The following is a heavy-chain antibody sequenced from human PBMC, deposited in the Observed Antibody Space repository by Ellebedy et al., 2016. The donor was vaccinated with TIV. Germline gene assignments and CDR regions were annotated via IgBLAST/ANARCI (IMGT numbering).Heavy chain of an antibody. Sequence: GESLKISXGASGFTFSSYSMNWVRQAPGKGLEWVSYITSGSTTIYYAGSVKGRFTISRDDAKNSLFLQMNSLRAEDTAVYYCATTYCSGGRCRFDYWGQGTLVTVSS. J-gene: IGHJ4*02. CDR3: ATTYCSGGRCRFDY. V-gene: IGHV3-48*01. CDR2: ITSGSTTI. D-gene: IGHD2-15*01. CDR1: GFTFSSYS.